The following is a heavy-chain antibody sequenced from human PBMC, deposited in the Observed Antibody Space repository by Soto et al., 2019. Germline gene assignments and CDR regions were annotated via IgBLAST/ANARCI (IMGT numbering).Heavy chain of an antibody. Sequence: QVQLVESGGGLVKPGGSLRLSCAASGFIFSGYHMSWIRQAPGKGLEWVSPIGTSDSYTNYADSVRGRFTISRDNAKTSLYLQMNSLRADDTAVYYCARGGSDFDYWGQGTLVTVSS. J-gene: IGHJ4*02. V-gene: IGHV3-11*06. CDR2: IGTSDSYT. CDR3: ARGGSDFDY. D-gene: IGHD3-10*01. CDR1: GFIFSGYH.